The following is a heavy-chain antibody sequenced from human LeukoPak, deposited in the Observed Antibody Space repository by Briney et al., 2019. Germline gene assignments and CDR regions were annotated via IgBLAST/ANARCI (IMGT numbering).Heavy chain of an antibody. D-gene: IGHD3-9*01. Sequence: GFLLLSCAASNFTFSTSAMSWVRPAPGKGLEWVSAICGGGANTYYVDSVKGRFTISRDNSKNTLYLEMSSLRSDDTAVYYCAKESQTYYDIMTGYPNYYFDYWGQGTLVTVSS. J-gene: IGHJ4*02. CDR3: AKESQTYYDIMTGYPNYYFDY. CDR1: NFTFSTSA. V-gene: IGHV3-23*01. CDR2: ICGGGANT.